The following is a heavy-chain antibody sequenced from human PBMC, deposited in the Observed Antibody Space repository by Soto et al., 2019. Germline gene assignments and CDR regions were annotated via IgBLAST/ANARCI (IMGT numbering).Heavy chain of an antibody. J-gene: IGHJ5*02. CDR3: ARGVAGPLHWFDP. V-gene: IGHV1-18*01. CDR1: GYTFTSYG. D-gene: IGHD6-19*01. CDR2: ISAYNGNT. Sequence: ASVKVSCKASGYTFTSYGISWVRQAPGQGLEWMGWISAYNGNTNYAQKLQGRVTMTTDTSASTAYMELSSLRSEDTAVYYCARGVAGPLHWFDPWGQGTLVTVSS.